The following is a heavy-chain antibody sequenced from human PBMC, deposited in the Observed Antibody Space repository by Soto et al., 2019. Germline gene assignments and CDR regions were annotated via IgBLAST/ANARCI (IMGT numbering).Heavy chain of an antibody. J-gene: IGHJ4*02. CDR2: ISYDGSNK. CDR3: AKEGVYCTNGVCYFSSFDY. CDR1: GFTFSSYG. Sequence: GGSLRLSCAASGFTFSSYGMHWVRQAPGKGLEWVAVISYDGSNKYYADSVKGRFTISRDNSKNTLYLQMNSLRAEDTAVYYCAKEGVYCTNGVCYFSSFDYWGQGTLVTVSS. D-gene: IGHD2-8*01. V-gene: IGHV3-30*18.